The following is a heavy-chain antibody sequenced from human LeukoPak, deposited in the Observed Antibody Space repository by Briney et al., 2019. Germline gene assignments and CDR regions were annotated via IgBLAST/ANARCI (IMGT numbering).Heavy chain of an antibody. CDR2: ISSSGRTI. CDR3: AKVDDYGDY. Sequence: GGSLRLSCAASGFTLSSYAMSWVRQAPGKGLEWVSYISSSGRTIYYADSVKGRFTISRDNAKNSMYLLMNSLKSEDTAVYYCAKVDDYGDYWGQGTLVTVSS. CDR1: GFTLSSYA. D-gene: IGHD5-24*01. J-gene: IGHJ4*02. V-gene: IGHV3-48*01.